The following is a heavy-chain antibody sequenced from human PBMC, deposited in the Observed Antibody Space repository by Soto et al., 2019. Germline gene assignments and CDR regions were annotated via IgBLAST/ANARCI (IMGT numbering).Heavy chain of an antibody. Sequence: GGSLRLSCAASGFTFSSYAMHWVRQAPGKGLEWVAVISYDGSNKYYADSVKGRFTISRDNSKNTLYLQMNSLRAEDTAVYYCARDRIAYCGGDCYSGLDYWGQGT. CDR1: GFTFSSYA. D-gene: IGHD2-21*02. J-gene: IGHJ4*02. V-gene: IGHV3-30-3*01. CDR3: ARDRIAYCGGDCYSGLDY. CDR2: ISYDGSNK.